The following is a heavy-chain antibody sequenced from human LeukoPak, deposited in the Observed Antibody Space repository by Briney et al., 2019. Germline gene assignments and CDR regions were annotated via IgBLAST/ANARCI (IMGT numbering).Heavy chain of an antibody. J-gene: IGHJ4*02. CDR3: ATSRTFDY. CDR2: INSEGSST. Sequence: GGSLRLSCEVSGFTFSSYWMHWVRQAPGKGLVWVSRINSEGSSTSYADSVKGRFTISRDNAKNTLFLHMNRLRSEDTAVYYCATSRTFDYWGQGTLVTVSS. V-gene: IGHV3-74*01. CDR1: GFTFSSYW.